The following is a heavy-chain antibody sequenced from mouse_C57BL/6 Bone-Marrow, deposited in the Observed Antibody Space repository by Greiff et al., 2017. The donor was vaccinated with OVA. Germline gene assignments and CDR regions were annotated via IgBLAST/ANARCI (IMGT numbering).Heavy chain of an antibody. CDR2: IWSGGST. V-gene: IGHV2-2*01. CDR1: GFSLTSYG. Sequence: VQVVESGPGLVQPSQSLSITCTVSGFSLTSYGVHWVRQSPGKGLEWLGVIWSGGSTDYNAAFISRLSISKDNSKSRVFFKMNSLQADDTAIYYCARKGYYGSSWFAYWGQGTLVTVSA. CDR3: ARKGYYGSSWFAY. J-gene: IGHJ3*01. D-gene: IGHD1-1*01.